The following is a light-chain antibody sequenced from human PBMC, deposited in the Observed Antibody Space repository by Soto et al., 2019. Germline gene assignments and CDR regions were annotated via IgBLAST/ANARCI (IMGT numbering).Light chain of an antibody. J-gene: IGLJ1*01. Sequence: QSVLTQPAPVSGSPGQSITISCTGTRNDVGNYIFVHWYRQHPGKGPILLIYDINNRHSGVSNGFAGSKPGNTASLTISGPQAEDEPDYYCVSYTTGASYVFGTGSQVTVL. CDR2: DIN. V-gene: IGLV2-14*01. CDR1: RNDVGNYIF. CDR3: VSYTTGASYV.